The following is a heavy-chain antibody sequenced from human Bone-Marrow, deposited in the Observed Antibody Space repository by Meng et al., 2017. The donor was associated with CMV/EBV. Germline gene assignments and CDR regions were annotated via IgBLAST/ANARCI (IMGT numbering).Heavy chain of an antibody. V-gene: IGHV3-13*01. D-gene: IGHD3-16*01. Sequence: GESLKISCAACGFTFSSYDMHWVRQATGKGLEWVSAIGTAGDTYYPGSVKGRFTISRDNAKNLLYLQLNSLRAEDTAVYYCATSWGTFDNWGQGTLVTVSS. J-gene: IGHJ1*01. CDR1: GFTFSSYD. CDR2: IGTAGDT. CDR3: ATSWGTFDN.